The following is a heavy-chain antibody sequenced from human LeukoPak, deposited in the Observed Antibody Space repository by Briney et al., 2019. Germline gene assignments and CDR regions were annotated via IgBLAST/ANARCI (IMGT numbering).Heavy chain of an antibody. J-gene: IGHJ4*02. CDR3: ARSHLSLAVAGARRGPYFDY. V-gene: IGHV4-59*12. CDR1: GGSIGTNY. Sequence: KASETLSLTCTVSGGSIGTNYWTWIRQPPGQGLEYIGYIYYTGATNYNPSLKSRVTISVDTSKNQFSLKLSSVTAADTAVYYCARSHLSLAVAGARRGPYFDYWGQGTLVTVSS. D-gene: IGHD6-19*01. CDR2: IYYTGAT.